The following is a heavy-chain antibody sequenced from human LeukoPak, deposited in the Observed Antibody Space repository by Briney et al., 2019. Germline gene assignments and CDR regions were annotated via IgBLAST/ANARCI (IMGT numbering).Heavy chain of an antibody. Sequence: PGGSLRLSCAASGFTFSSFEMNWVRQAPGKGLGWVSYISGSTTDIYYADSVKGRFTISRDNSKNTLYLQMNSLRAEDTAVYYCAKTSGYYLAAFDIWGQGTMVTVSS. CDR3: AKTSGYYLAAFDI. CDR1: GFTFSSFE. D-gene: IGHD3-22*01. V-gene: IGHV3-21*04. CDR2: ISGSTTDI. J-gene: IGHJ3*02.